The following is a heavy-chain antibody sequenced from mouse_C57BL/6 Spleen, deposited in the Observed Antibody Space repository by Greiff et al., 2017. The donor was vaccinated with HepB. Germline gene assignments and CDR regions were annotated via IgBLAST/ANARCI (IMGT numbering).Heavy chain of an antibody. D-gene: IGHD1-1*01. CDR1: GYTFTSYW. CDR2: IHPNSGST. J-gene: IGHJ3*01. CDR3: ASHYGSSWGWFAY. V-gene: IGHV1-64*01. Sequence: VQLQQPGAELVKPGASVKLSCKASGYTFTSYWMHWVKQRPGQGLEWIGMIHPNSGSTNYNEKFKSKATLTVDKSSSTAYMQLSSLTSEDSAVYYCASHYGSSWGWFAYWGQGTLVTVSA.